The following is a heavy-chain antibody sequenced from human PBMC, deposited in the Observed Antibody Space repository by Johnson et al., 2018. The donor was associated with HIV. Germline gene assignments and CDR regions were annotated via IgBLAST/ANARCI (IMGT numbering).Heavy chain of an antibody. CDR1: GFTFSSYG. CDR2: IWYDGSNK. CDR3: ARDLDTAMVTCAFDI. J-gene: IGHJ3*02. D-gene: IGHD5-18*01. Sequence: QVQLVESGGGVVQPGRSLRLSCAASGFTFSSYGMHWVRQAPGKGLEWVAVIWYDGSNKYYADSVTGRFTISRDNSKNTLYLQINSLRAEDTAVYYCARDLDTAMVTCAFDIWGQGTMVTVSS. V-gene: IGHV3-33*01.